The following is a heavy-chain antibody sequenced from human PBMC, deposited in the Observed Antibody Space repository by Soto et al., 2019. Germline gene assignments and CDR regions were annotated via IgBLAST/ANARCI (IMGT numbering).Heavy chain of an antibody. D-gene: IGHD3-22*01. V-gene: IGHV5-10-1*01. Sequence: RGESLKVSCKGSGYSFASYWISWVRQMPGKGLEWMGRIDPSDSYTNYSPSFQGHVTISADKSISTAYLQWSSLKPSDTAMYYCARFYYDSSGYPPFHFYYYYGMDVWGQGITDTVSS. J-gene: IGHJ6*02. CDR1: GYSFASYW. CDR2: IDPSDSYT. CDR3: ARFYYDSSGYPPFHFYYYYGMDV.